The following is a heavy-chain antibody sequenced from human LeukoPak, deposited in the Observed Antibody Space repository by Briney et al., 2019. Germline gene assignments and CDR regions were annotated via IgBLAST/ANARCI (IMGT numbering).Heavy chain of an antibody. CDR3: ARARRGYKYFDY. J-gene: IGHJ4*02. CDR2: IYSGGST. CDR1: GFTVSSNY. Sequence: GGSLRLSCAASGFTVSSNYMSWVRQAPGKGLEWVSVIYSGGSTYYADSVKGRFPISRDNSKNTLYLQMNSLRAEDTAVYYCARARRGYKYFDYWGQGTLVTVSS. D-gene: IGHD3-10*01. V-gene: IGHV3-66*01.